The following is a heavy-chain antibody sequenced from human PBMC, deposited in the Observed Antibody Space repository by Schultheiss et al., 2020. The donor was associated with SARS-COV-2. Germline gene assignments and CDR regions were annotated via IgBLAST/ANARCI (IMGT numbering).Heavy chain of an antibody. Sequence: SETLSLTCTVSGGSISSYYWSWIRQPPGKGLEWIGEINHSGSTNYNPSLKSRVTISVDTSKNQFSLKLSSVTAADTAVYYCARGYDYVWGSYRLEPWGQGTLVTVSS. CDR1: GGSISSYY. D-gene: IGHD3-16*02. CDR2: INHSGST. CDR3: ARGYDYVWGSYRLEP. V-gene: IGHV4-34*01. J-gene: IGHJ5*02.